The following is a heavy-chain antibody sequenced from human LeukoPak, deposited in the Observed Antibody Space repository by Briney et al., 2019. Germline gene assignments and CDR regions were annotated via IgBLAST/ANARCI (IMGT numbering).Heavy chain of an antibody. D-gene: IGHD3-22*01. Sequence: SVKVSGKASGGTFSSCAISWVRQAPRQGLEWMGGIIPIFGTANYAQKFQGRVTITADESTSTAYMELSSLRSEDTAVYYCASYDSSGYYQGGDAFDIWGQGTMVTVSS. CDR1: GGTFSSCA. CDR3: ASYDSSGYYQGGDAFDI. V-gene: IGHV1-69*13. J-gene: IGHJ3*02. CDR2: IIPIFGTA.